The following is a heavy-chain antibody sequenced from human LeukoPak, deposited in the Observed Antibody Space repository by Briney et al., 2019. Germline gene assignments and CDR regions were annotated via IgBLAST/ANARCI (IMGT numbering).Heavy chain of an antibody. Sequence: GGSLRLSCAAPGFTFSSYSMTWVRQAPGKGLEWVSYISSSSSTIYYADSVKGRFTISRDNAKNSLYLQMNSLRDEDTAVYYCASELDYGDYGVPFDYWGQGTLVTVSS. CDR2: ISSSSSTI. V-gene: IGHV3-48*02. J-gene: IGHJ4*02. CDR1: GFTFSSYS. CDR3: ASELDYGDYGVPFDY. D-gene: IGHD4-17*01.